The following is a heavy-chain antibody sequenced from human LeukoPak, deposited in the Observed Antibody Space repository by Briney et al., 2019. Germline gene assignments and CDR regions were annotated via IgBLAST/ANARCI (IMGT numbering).Heavy chain of an antibody. CDR3: TRDSYPHPAHNFDY. D-gene: IGHD5-18*01. J-gene: IGHJ4*02. CDR2: IWYDGTNK. CDR1: GFTFSSYG. Sequence: TGGSLRLSCSASGFTFSSYGMHWVRQAPGKGLEWVAVIWYDGTNKYYADSVKGRVTISRDNSKNTLYLQMNSLRAEDTAVYYCTRDSYPHPAHNFDYWGQGTLVTVSS. V-gene: IGHV3-33*01.